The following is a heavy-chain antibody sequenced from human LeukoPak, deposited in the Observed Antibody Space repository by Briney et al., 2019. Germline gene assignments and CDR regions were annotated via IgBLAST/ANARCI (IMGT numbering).Heavy chain of an antibody. J-gene: IGHJ4*02. CDR3: ARRRVGTHFDY. D-gene: IGHD1-14*01. CDR1: GYTFTSYY. V-gene: IGHV1-8*03. Sequence: ASVKVSCKASGYTFTSYYMHWVRQAPGQGLEWMGWMNPNSANADYAQKFQGRVTITRNTSISTAYMELSSLRFEDTAVYYCARRRVGTHFDYWGQGTLVTVSS. CDR2: MNPNSANA.